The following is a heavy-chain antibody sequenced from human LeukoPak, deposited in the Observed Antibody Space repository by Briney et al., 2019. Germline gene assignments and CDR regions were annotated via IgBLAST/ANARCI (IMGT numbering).Heavy chain of an antibody. D-gene: IGHD3-22*01. CDR3: ARDNDDSSGYYYSYFDY. J-gene: IGHJ4*02. V-gene: IGHV7-4-1*02. Sequence: ASVKVSCKASGYTFINYGITWVRQAPGQGLEWMGWINTNTGNPTYAQGFTGRFVFSLDTSVSTAYLQISSLKAEDTAVYYCARDNDDSSGYYYSYFDYWGQGTLVTVSS. CDR2: INTNTGNP. CDR1: GYTFINYG.